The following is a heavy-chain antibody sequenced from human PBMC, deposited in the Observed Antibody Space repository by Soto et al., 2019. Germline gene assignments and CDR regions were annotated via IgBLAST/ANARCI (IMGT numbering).Heavy chain of an antibody. CDR2: IDYRGST. V-gene: IGHV4-31*01. J-gene: IGHJ4*02. CDR3: VRGVIH. D-gene: IGHD6-13*01. Sequence: QVQLQESGPGLVKPSQTLSLTCTVSGGFISSGGYYWSWIRQHPGKGLEWIGYIDYRGSTDYSPSLKSPVTISLETSKNPFSPKLSSVTAADTAVYFCVRGVIHWGLGTLVTVSS. CDR1: GGFISSGGYY.